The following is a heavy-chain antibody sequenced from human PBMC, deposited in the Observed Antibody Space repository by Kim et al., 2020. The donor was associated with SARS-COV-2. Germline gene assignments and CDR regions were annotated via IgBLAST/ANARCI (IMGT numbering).Heavy chain of an antibody. CDR2: ISSSSSYI. J-gene: IGHJ6*02. Sequence: GGSLRLSCAASGFTFSSYSMNWVRQAPGKGLEWVSSISSSSSYIYYADSVKGRFTISRDNAKNSLYLQMNSLRAEDTAVYYCARDRSRAGMDVWGQGTTVTVSS. CDR3: ARDRSRAGMDV. V-gene: IGHV3-21*01. CDR1: GFTFSSYS. D-gene: IGHD3-10*01.